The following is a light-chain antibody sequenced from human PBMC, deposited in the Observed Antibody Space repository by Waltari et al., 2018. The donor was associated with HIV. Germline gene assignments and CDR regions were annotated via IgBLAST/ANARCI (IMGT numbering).Light chain of an antibody. J-gene: IGLJ3*02. CDR2: DVT. Sequence: QSALTQPASVSGSPGQSITVSCTGDVEPYDLVSWYQVHPGRAPKLIIHDVTKRPSGVSSRFSASKSGNTASLTISGLEAEDESLYYCCTFSGRSSTWVFGGGTQVTVL. CDR3: CTFSGRSSTWV. CDR1: DVEPYDL. V-gene: IGLV2-23*02.